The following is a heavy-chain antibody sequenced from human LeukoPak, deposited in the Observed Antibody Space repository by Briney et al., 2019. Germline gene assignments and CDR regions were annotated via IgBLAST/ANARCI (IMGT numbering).Heavy chain of an antibody. Sequence: SETLSLTCTVSGYSISSGYYWGWIRQPPGKGLEWIGNIHHSGRTYYNPSVKSRVTISLDTSKNQFSLKLTSVTAADTAVYYCARVPEAVAETYYFDYWGQGTLVTVSS. D-gene: IGHD6-19*01. CDR3: ARVPEAVAETYYFDY. J-gene: IGHJ4*02. CDR1: GYSISSGYY. V-gene: IGHV4-38-2*02. CDR2: IHHSGRT.